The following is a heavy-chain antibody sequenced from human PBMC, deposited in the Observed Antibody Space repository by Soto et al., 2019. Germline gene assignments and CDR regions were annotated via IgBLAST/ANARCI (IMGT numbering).Heavy chain of an antibody. Sequence: GASVKVSCKASGYTFTSYGISWVRQAPGQGLEWMGWISAYNGNTNYAQKLQGRVTMTTDTSTSTAYMELRSLRSDDTAVYYCARAPLLLCLGWCAFDIWGQGTMVTVSS. D-gene: IGHD3-10*02. CDR1: GYTFTSYG. CDR2: ISAYNGNT. V-gene: IGHV1-18*01. J-gene: IGHJ3*02. CDR3: ARAPLLLCLGWCAFDI.